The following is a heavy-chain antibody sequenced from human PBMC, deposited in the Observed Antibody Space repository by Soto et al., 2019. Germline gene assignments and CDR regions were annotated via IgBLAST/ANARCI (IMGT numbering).Heavy chain of an antibody. Sequence: HPGGSLRLSCAASAFTFNNYAMSWVRQAPGKGLEWGSGIGGSGRTTYYADSVKGRFTISRDNSNNTLFLQMNSLRAEDTAVYYCAKSRYSDSSGDFYDYWGQGTLVTVSS. CDR2: IGGSGRTT. D-gene: IGHD3-22*01. J-gene: IGHJ4*02. CDR3: AKSRYSDSSGDFYDY. V-gene: IGHV3-23*01. CDR1: AFTFNNYA.